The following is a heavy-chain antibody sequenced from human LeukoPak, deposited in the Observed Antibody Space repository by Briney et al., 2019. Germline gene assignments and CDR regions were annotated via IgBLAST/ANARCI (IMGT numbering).Heavy chain of an antibody. CDR2: ISGSGGST. Sequence: GGSLRLSCAASGFTFSSYAMSWVRQAPGKGLEWVSAISGSGGSTYYADSVKGRFTISRDNSKNTLYLQMNSLRAEDTAVYYCAKEDVVVIAIGSGAFDIWGQGTMVTVSS. V-gene: IGHV3-23*01. CDR1: GFTFSSYA. D-gene: IGHD2-21*01. J-gene: IGHJ3*02. CDR3: AKEDVVVIAIGSGAFDI.